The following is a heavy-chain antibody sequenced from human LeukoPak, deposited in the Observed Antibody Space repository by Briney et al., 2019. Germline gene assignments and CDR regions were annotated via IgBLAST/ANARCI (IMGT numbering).Heavy chain of an antibody. Sequence: GGSLRLSCAASGFTFSSYAMSWVRQAPGKGLEWVSAISGSGGSTYYADSVKGRFTISRDNSKNTLYLQMNSLRAEDTAVYYCAKDGTVTPHHYYYGMDVWGQGTTVTVSS. CDR3: AKDGTVTPHHYYYGMDV. J-gene: IGHJ6*02. V-gene: IGHV3-23*01. CDR2: ISGSGGST. CDR1: GFTFSSYA. D-gene: IGHD4-17*01.